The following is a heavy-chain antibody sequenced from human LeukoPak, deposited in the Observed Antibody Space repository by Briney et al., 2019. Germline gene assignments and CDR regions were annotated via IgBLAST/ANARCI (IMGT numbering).Heavy chain of an antibody. V-gene: IGHV7-4-1*02. CDR2: INTNTGNP. CDR3: ASSVYYYDSSGYLYY. J-gene: IGHJ4*02. D-gene: IGHD3-22*01. CDR1: GYTFTSYA. Sequence: ASVKVSCKASGYTFTSYAMNWVRQAPGQGLGWMGWINTNTGNPTYAQGFTGRFVFSLDTSVSTAYLQISSLKAEDTAVYYCASSVYYYDSSGYLYYWGQGTLVTVSS.